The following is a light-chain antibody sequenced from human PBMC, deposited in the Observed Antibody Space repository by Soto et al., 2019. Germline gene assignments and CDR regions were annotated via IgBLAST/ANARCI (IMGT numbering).Light chain of an antibody. CDR3: QQYGSSGT. V-gene: IGKV3-20*01. CDR1: QTVSNK. CDR2: DTS. J-gene: IGKJ1*01. Sequence: LSPGERATLSCRASQTVSNKLAWYQHKPGQAPRLLIYDTSNRASGIPDRFSGSGSGTDFTLTISRLEPEDFAVYYCQQYGSSGTFGQGTKVDIK.